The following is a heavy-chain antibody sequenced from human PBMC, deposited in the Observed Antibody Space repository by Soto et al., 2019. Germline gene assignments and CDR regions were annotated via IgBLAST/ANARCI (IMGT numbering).Heavy chain of an antibody. J-gene: IGHJ4*02. CDR3: ARSVVVTGECDY. V-gene: IGHV4-30-2*01. D-gene: IGHD2-21*02. CDR2: IYHSGST. Sequence: PSETLSLTCAVSGGSISSGGYSWRWILQPPGKGLEWIGYIYHSGSTYYNPSLKSRVTISVDRSKNQFSLKLSSVTAADTAVYYCARSVVVTGECDYWGQGTLVTVSS. CDR1: GGSISSGGYS.